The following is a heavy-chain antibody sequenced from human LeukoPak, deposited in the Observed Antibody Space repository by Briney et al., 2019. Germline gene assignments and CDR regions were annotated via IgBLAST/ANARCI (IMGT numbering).Heavy chain of an antibody. Sequence: ASVKVSCKASGYTFTSYGISWVRQAPGQGLEWMGWISAYNGNTNYAQKLQGRVTMTTDTSTSTAYMELRSLRSDDTAVYYCMSYYYDSSGYPFDYWGQGTLVTVSS. CDR3: MSYYYDSSGYPFDY. CDR2: ISAYNGNT. D-gene: IGHD3-22*01. V-gene: IGHV1-18*01. J-gene: IGHJ4*02. CDR1: GYTFTSYG.